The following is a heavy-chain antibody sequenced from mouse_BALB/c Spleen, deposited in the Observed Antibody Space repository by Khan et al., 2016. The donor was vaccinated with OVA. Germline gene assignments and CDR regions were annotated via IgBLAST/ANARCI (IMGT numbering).Heavy chain of an antibody. J-gene: IGHJ2*01. Sequence: EVHLVETGPGLVKPSQSLSLTCTVTGYSITSGYGWNWIRQFPGNKLEWMGYISYSGSTNYNPSLKSRISITRDTSKNQFFLQLNSVTTEDTATYYCARTARIKYRGQGTTLTVSS. D-gene: IGHD1-2*01. CDR3: ARTARIKY. CDR2: ISYSGST. CDR1: GYSITSGYG. V-gene: IGHV3-2*02.